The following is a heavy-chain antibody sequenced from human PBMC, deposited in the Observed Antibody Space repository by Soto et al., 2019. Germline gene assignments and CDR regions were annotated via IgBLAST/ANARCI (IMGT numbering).Heavy chain of an antibody. V-gene: IGHV3-21*01. CDR1: GFTFSSYS. D-gene: IGHD5-18*01. CDR2: ISSSSSYI. J-gene: IGHJ4*02. Sequence: EVQLVESGGGLVKPGGSLRLSCAASGFTFSSYSMNWVRQAPGKGLEWVSSISSSSSYIYYADSVKGRFTISRDNAXXSLYLQMNSLRAEDTAVYYCARDQPGYSYGYGLGYWGQGTPVTVSS. CDR3: ARDQPGYSYGYGLGY.